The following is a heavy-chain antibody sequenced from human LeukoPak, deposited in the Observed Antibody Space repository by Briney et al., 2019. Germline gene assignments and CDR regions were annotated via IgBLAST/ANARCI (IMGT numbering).Heavy chain of an antibody. V-gene: IGHV3-30*18. Sequence: PGRSLRLSCAASGFTFSSYGMHWVRQAPGKGLEWVAVISYDGSNKYYADSVKGRFTISRDNSKNTLYLQMNSLRAEDTAVYYCAKESRSYLDYWGQGTLVTVSS. CDR3: AKESRSYLDY. J-gene: IGHJ4*02. CDR2: ISYDGSNK. D-gene: IGHD1-14*01. CDR1: GFTFSSYG.